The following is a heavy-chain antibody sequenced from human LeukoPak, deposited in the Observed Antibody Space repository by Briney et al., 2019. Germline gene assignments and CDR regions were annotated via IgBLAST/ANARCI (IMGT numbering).Heavy chain of an antibody. CDR1: GGSISSGGYY. J-gene: IGHJ4*02. CDR3: ARSPITIFGVVYYFDY. Sequence: PSQTLSLTCAVSGGSISSGGYYWSWIRQHPGKGLEWIGYIYYSGSTYYNPSLKSRVTISVDTSKNQFSLKLSSVTAADTAVYYCARSPITIFGVVYYFDYWGQGTLVTVSS. V-gene: IGHV4-31*11. D-gene: IGHD3-3*01. CDR2: IYYSGST.